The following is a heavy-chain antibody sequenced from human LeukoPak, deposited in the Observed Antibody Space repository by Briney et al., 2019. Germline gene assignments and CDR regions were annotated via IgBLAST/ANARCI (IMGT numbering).Heavy chain of an antibody. CDR3: ANPYDSSGPWGDDAFDI. D-gene: IGHD3-22*01. Sequence: PGGSLRLSCAASGFTFSSYGMHWVRQAPGKGLERVAFIRYDGSNKYYADSVKGRFTISRDNSKNTLYLQMNSLRAEDTAVYYCANPYDSSGPWGDDAFDIWGQGTMVTVSS. J-gene: IGHJ3*02. CDR1: GFTFSSYG. CDR2: IRYDGSNK. V-gene: IGHV3-30*02.